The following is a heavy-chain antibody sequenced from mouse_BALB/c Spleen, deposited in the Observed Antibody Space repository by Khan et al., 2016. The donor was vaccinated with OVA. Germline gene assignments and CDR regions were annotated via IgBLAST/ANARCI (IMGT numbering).Heavy chain of an antibody. CDR3: ARSQLLYYAMDY. J-gene: IGHJ4*01. V-gene: IGHV9-3-1*01. Sequence: LVESGPELKKPGETVKISCKASGYSFTNYGFNWVKQAPGKGLKWMGWINTYTGEPTYADDFKGRFAFSLETSASTAHLQINNLKNEDTATYLCARSQLLYYAMDYWGQGTSVTVSS. CDR2: INTYTGEP. D-gene: IGHD4-1*02. CDR1: GYSFTNYG.